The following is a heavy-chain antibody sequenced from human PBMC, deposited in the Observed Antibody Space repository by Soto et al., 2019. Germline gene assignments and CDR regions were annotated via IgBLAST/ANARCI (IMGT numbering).Heavy chain of an antibody. D-gene: IGHD6-13*01. J-gene: IGHJ4*02. CDR1: GYTFTGYY. CDR2: INPNSGGT. CDR3: ARAHFRDHIAATYSFDY. Sequence: ASVKVSCKASGYTFTGYYMHWVRQAPGQGLEWMGWINPNSGGTNYAQKFQGWVTMTRDTSISTAYMELSRLRSDDTAVYYCARAHFRDHIAATYSFDYWGQGTLVTVSS. V-gene: IGHV1-2*04.